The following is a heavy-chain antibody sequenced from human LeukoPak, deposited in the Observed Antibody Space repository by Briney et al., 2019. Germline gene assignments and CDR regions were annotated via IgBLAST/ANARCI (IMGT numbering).Heavy chain of an antibody. CDR2: IRSNAYGGTT. D-gene: IGHD3-9*01. CDR1: GFTFGDYS. V-gene: IGHV3-49*04. Sequence: GSLRLSCRASGFTFGDYSLSWVRQAPGKGLEWVAFIRSNAYGGTTEYAASVKDRFTISRDDSKAIAYLQMNSLKTGDTAVYYCTRAGRYVDCGIHRIGDWGQEALVTVSS. J-gene: IGHJ4*02. CDR3: TRAGRYVDCGIHRIGD.